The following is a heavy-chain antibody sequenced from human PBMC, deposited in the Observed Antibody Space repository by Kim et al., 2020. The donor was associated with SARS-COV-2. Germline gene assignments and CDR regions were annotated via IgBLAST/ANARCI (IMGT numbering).Heavy chain of an antibody. V-gene: IGHV2-5*02. CDR2: IYWDDDK. Sequence: SGPTLVKPTQTLTLTCTFSGFSLTTSGVGVGWIRQPPGKALEWLALIYWDDDKRYSPSLKSMLTITKDTSKNQVVLTMTDMDPVDTATYYCAHTTTETTLDYWGQGTLVTVSS. J-gene: IGHJ4*02. CDR3: AHTTTETTLDY. D-gene: IGHD4-17*01. CDR1: GFSLTTSGVG.